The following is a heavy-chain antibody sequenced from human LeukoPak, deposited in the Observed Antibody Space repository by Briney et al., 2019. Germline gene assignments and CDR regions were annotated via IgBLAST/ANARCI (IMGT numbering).Heavy chain of an antibody. V-gene: IGHV4-30-4*01. CDR3: ARERAYERGPHDAFDI. CDR1: GGSISSGGYY. Sequence: SQTLSLTCTVSGGSISSGGYYWSWIRQPPGKGLAWIGYMYYSGSTYYNPSLKSRVTISIDTSKNQFSLKLNSVTAADTAVYYCARERAYERGPHDAFDIWGQGTKVTVSS. J-gene: IGHJ3*02. CDR2: MYYSGST. D-gene: IGHD3-22*01.